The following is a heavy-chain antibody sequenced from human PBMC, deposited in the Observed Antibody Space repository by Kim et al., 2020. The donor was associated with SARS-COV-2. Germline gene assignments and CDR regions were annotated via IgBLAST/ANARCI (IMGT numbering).Heavy chain of an antibody. CDR2: IRSKADGGTT. V-gene: IGHV3-15*01. Sequence: GGSLRLSCVASGFTFSNAWMTWVRQAPGKGLEWVGSIRSKADGGTTHYAAPVKGRFTISRDDSDKTLFLQMNSLRTEDTAVYHCITTKGTGGDWGQGTLVTVSS. CDR1: GFTFSNAW. CDR3: ITTKGTGGD. D-gene: IGHD1-1*01. J-gene: IGHJ4*02.